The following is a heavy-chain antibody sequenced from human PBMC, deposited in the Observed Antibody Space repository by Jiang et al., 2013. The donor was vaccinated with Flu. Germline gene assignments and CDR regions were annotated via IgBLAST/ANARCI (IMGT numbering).Heavy chain of an antibody. Sequence: SGAEVKKPGSSVKVSCKASGGTFSSYAISWVRQAPGQGLEWMGGIIPILGIANYAQKFQGRVTITADKSTSTAYMELSSLRSEDTAVYYCARDRVVAATWGWFDPWGQGTLVTVSS. V-gene: IGHV1-69*04. CDR2: IIPILGIA. D-gene: IGHD2-15*01. CDR3: ARDRVVAATWGWFDP. J-gene: IGHJ5*02. CDR1: GGTFSSYA.